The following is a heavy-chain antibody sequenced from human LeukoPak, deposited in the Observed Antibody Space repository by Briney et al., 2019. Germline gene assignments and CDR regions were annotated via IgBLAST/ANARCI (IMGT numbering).Heavy chain of an antibody. D-gene: IGHD4-11*01. CDR2: IYYSGST. J-gene: IGHJ4*02. CDR3: AREAEAKYSNYVDY. Sequence: PSETLSLTCTVSGGSISSYYWSWIRQPPGKGLEWIGYIYYSGSTNYNPFLKSRVTISVDTSKNQFSLKLSSVTAADSAVSYCAREAEAKYSNYVDYWGQGTLVTVSS. V-gene: IGHV4-59*01. CDR1: GGSISSYY.